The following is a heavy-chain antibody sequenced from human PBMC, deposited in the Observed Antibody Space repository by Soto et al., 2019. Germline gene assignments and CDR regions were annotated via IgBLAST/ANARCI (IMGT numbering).Heavy chain of an antibody. J-gene: IGHJ4*02. V-gene: IGHV4-31*03. CDR3: AKDKDGDYPYYFDY. CDR1: GGSISSGGYY. CDR2: IYYSGST. D-gene: IGHD4-17*01. Sequence: PSETLSLTCTVSGGSISSGGYYWSWIRQHPGKGLEWIGYIYYSGSTYYNPSLKSRVTISVDTSKNQFSLKLSSVTAADTAVYYCAKDKDGDYPYYFDYWGQGTLVTVSS.